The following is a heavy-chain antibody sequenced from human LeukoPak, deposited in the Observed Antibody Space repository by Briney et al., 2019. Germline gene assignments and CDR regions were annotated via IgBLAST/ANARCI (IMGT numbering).Heavy chain of an antibody. Sequence: SVKVSCKASGGTFISYAISWVRQAPGQGLEWMGRIIPILGIANYAQKFQGRVTITADKSTSTAYMELSSLRSEDTAVYYCARAPYSSSWYPEYYGMDVWGQGTTVTVSS. CDR2: IIPILGIA. CDR1: GGTFISYA. V-gene: IGHV1-69*04. D-gene: IGHD6-13*01. CDR3: ARAPYSSSWYPEYYGMDV. J-gene: IGHJ6*02.